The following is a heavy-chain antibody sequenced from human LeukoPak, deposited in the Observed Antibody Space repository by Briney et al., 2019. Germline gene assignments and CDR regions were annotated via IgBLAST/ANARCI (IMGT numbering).Heavy chain of an antibody. CDR2: ISSSSSCI. D-gene: IGHD6-13*01. Sequence: GRSLRLSCAASGFTFSSYSMNWVRQAPGKGLEWVSSISSSSSCIYYADSVKGRFTISRDNAKNSLYLQMNSLRAEDTAVYYCARSPAAGTMDYWGQGTLVTVSS. CDR3: ARSPAAGTMDY. CDR1: GFTFSSYS. V-gene: IGHV3-21*01. J-gene: IGHJ4*02.